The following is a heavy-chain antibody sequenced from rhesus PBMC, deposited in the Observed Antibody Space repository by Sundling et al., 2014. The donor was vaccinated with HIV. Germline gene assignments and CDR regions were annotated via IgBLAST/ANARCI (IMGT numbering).Heavy chain of an antibody. Sequence: QVQLQESGPGLVKPSETPVPHLRCLWWLHPRCLLLELDPPAPRKGAGVDWGFDGDGETSTYNPSLKSRVTISKDTSNNQLSLKLTSVTAADTAVYYCARELVPYSGFDVWGPGSRSPSPQ. CDR2: DGDGETS. V-gene: IGHV4S13*01. CDR3: ARELVPYSGFDV. D-gene: IGHD6-13*01. CDR1: WLHPRCLLL. J-gene: IGHJ5-1*01.